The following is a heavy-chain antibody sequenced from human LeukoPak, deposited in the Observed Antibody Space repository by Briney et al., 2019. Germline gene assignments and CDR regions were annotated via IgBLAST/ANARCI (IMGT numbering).Heavy chain of an antibody. D-gene: IGHD4/OR15-4a*01. V-gene: IGHV3-66*01. J-gene: IGHJ4*02. CDR2: IYGGGST. CDR1: EFTVSSNY. Sequence: GGSLRLSCAASEFTVSSNYMSWVRQAPGKGLEWVSVIYGGGSTYYADSVKGRFTISRDNSKNTLYLQMNSLRAEDTAVYYCARDEYGFGFDYWGQGTLVTVSS. CDR3: ARDEYGFGFDY.